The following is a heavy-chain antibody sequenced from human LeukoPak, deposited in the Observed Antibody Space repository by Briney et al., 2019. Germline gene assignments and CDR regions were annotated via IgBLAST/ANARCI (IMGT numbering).Heavy chain of an antibody. V-gene: IGHV1-69*13. CDR2: IIPIFGTA. CDR3: ARAVPMIVVVITPYYFDY. J-gene: IGHJ4*02. CDR1: GGTFSSYA. Sequence: SVKVSCKASGGTFSSYAISWVRQAPGQGLEWMGGIIPIFGTANYAQKFQGRVTITADESTSTAYMELSSLRSEDTAAYCCARAVPMIVVVITPYYFDYWGQGTLVTVSS. D-gene: IGHD3-22*01.